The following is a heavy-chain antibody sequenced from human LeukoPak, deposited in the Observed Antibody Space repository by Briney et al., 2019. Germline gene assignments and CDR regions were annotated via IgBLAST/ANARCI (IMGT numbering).Heavy chain of an antibody. CDR2: IKSKTDGGTT. CDR3: TTDVFIALMVYAP. CDR1: GFTFSNAW. D-gene: IGHD2-8*01. V-gene: IGHV3-15*01. Sequence: PGGSLRLSCAASGFTFSNAWMSWVRQAPGKGLGWVGRIKSKTDGGTTDYAAPVKGRFTISRDDSKNTLYLQMNSLKTEDTAVYYCTTDVFIALMVYAPWGQGTLVTVSS. J-gene: IGHJ5*02.